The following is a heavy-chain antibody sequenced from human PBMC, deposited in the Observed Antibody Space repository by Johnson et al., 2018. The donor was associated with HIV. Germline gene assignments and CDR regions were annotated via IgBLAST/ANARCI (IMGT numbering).Heavy chain of an antibody. CDR1: GFSFRNYW. V-gene: IGHV3-30*18. J-gene: IGHJ3*02. CDR3: AKVGARVVTPREEAFDI. Sequence: QVQLVESGGGLVQPGGSLRLSCAVSGFSFRNYWMEWVRQAPGKGLEWVAVISYDGSSKYYADSVKGRFTISRDNSKNKLYLQMNSLRAEDTSVYYCAKVGARVVTPREEAFDIWGQGTMVTVSS. CDR2: ISYDGSSK. D-gene: IGHD4-23*01.